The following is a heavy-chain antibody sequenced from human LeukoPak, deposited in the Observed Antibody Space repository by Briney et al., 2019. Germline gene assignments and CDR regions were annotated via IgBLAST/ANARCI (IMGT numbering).Heavy chain of an antibody. D-gene: IGHD3-22*01. J-gene: IGHJ4*02. CDR2: IYYSGST. Sequence: SETLSLTCTVSGGSISSYYWSWIRQPPGKGLEWIGYIYYSGSTNYNPSLKSRVTISVDTSKNQFSLKLSSVTAADTAVYYCARGLSSYSGEHYFDYWGQGTLVTVSS. CDR1: GGSISSYY. V-gene: IGHV4-59*01. CDR3: ARGLSSYSGEHYFDY.